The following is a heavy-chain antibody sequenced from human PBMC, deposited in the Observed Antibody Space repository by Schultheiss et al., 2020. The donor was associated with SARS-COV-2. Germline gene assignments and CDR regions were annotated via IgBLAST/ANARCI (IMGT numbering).Heavy chain of an antibody. V-gene: IGHV4-34*01. Sequence: GSLRLSCAASGFTFSSYAMSWVRQAPGKGLEWIGEINHSGSTNYNPSLKSRVTISVDTSKNQFSLMLSSLTAADTAVYYCARLHYHYGMDVWGQGTTVTVSS. CDR2: INHSGST. J-gene: IGHJ6*02. CDR3: ARLHYHYGMDV. CDR1: GFTFSSYA.